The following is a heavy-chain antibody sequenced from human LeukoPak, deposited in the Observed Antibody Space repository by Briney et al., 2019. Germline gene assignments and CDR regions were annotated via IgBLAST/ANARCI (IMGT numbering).Heavy chain of an antibody. CDR1: GFTFSDYY. CDR2: IYYSGST. Sequence: GSLRLSCAASGFTFSDYYMSWIRQPPGKGLEWIGSIYYSGSTYYNPSLKSRVTISVDTSKNQFSLKLSSVTAADTAVYYCARVVVNYDSSGYYPLYYMDVWGKGTTVTVSS. V-gene: IGHV4-38-2*01. D-gene: IGHD3-22*01. J-gene: IGHJ6*03. CDR3: ARVVVNYDSSGYYPLYYMDV.